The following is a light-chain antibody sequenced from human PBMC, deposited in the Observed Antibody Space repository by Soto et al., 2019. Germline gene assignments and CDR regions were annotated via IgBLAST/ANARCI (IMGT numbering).Light chain of an antibody. J-gene: IGLJ1*01. Sequence: QSALTQPASVSGSPGQSITISCTGTSSDVGGYNYVSWYQQHPGKAPKVMIYDVSNRPSGVSNRFSGSKSGNTASLTISGLQAEDEADYYCSSYTSSITLLDVFGTGTKLTVL. CDR1: SSDVGGYNY. V-gene: IGLV2-14*01. CDR3: SSYTSSITLLDV. CDR2: DVS.